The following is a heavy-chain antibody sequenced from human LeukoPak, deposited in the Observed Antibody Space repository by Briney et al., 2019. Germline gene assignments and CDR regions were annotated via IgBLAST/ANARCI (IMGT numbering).Heavy chain of an antibody. Sequence: GESLTLTCAASGFTFVSYWLHWVRQPPGKGLVWVSRINGYGSSTDFADSVKGRFTISRANAKNTLYLQMNSLRAEDTAVYYCARDAPGNTALDYWGQGTLVTVSS. V-gene: IGHV3-74*01. D-gene: IGHD5-18*01. J-gene: IGHJ4*02. CDR2: INGYGSST. CDR3: ARDAPGNTALDY. CDR1: GFTFVSYW.